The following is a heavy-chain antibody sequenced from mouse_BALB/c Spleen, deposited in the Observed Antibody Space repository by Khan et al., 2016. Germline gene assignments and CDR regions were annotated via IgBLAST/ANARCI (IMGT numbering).Heavy chain of an antibody. Sequence: VQLKQSGPSLVKPSQTLSLTCSVTGDSITSGYWNWIRKFPGNKLEYMGYISYSGSTYYNPSLKSRISITRDTSKNQYYLQLNSVTTEDTATYYCASGLDGWLGFAYWGQGTLVTVSA. CDR1: GDSITSGY. J-gene: IGHJ3*01. CDR3: ASGLDGWLGFAY. D-gene: IGHD1-1*01. V-gene: IGHV3-8*02. CDR2: ISYSGST.